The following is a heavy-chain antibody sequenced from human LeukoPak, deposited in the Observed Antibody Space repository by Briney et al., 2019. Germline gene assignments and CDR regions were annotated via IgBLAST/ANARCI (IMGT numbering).Heavy chain of an antibody. CDR2: INHSGST. V-gene: IGHV4-34*01. D-gene: IGHD3-10*01. CDR1: GGSFSGYY. J-gene: IGHJ4*02. Sequence: SETLSLTCAVYGGSFSGYYWSWICQPPGKGLEWIGEINHSGSTNYNPSLKSRVTISVDTSKNQFSLKLSSVTAADTAVYYCARDYYGSGRRHDYWGQGTLVTVSS. CDR3: ARDYYGSGRRHDY.